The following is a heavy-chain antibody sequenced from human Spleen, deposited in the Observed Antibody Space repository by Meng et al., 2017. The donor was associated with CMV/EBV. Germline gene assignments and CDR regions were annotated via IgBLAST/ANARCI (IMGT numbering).Heavy chain of an antibody. CDR3: AKPAYDFYRFDS. D-gene: IGHD3-3*01. CDR2: ISTSGGST. Sequence: GESLKISCTASGFTFSDYAMDWVRQGPGKGLEWVSAISTSGGSTYYADSVKGRFTISRDNSKNTVYLQMNSLRAEDTAVYYCAKPAYDFYRFDSWGQGTLVTVSS. V-gene: IGHV3-23*01. CDR1: GFTFSDYA. J-gene: IGHJ5*01.